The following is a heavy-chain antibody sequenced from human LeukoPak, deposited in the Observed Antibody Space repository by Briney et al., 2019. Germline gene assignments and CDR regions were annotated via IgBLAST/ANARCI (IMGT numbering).Heavy chain of an antibody. Sequence: GSLRLSCAASGSNLDNFAMNWVRQAPGKGLECVSAISGGGDFTKYADSVKGRFTISRDNSKSTLYLQMNSLRAEDTAVYYCAKSVFDSSGDPYMDVWGKGTTITVSS. D-gene: IGHD3-22*01. CDR1: GSNLDNFA. V-gene: IGHV3-23*01. CDR3: AKSVFDSSGDPYMDV. J-gene: IGHJ6*03. CDR2: ISGGGDFT.